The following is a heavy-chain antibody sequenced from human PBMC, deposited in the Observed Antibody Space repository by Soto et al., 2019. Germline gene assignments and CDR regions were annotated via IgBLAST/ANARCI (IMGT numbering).Heavy chain of an antibody. Sequence: SETLSLTCTVSGGSISSSSYYWGWIRQPPGKGLEWIGSIYYSGSTYYNPSLKSRVTISVDTSKNQFSLKLSSVTAADTAVYYCARVYTYYDILSGYYVENYFDYWGQGTLVTVSS. D-gene: IGHD3-9*01. CDR3: ARVYTYYDILSGYYVENYFDY. V-gene: IGHV4-39*01. CDR2: IYYSGST. J-gene: IGHJ4*02. CDR1: GGSISSSSYY.